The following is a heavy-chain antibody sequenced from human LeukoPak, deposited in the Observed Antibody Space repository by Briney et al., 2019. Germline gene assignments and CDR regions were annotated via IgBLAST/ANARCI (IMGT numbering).Heavy chain of an antibody. D-gene: IGHD5-12*01. J-gene: IGHJ4*02. CDR1: GDSMSSTTYY. CDR2: FYYTGNT. Sequence: TSSETLSLTCTVSGDSMSSTTYYWGWIRQPPGKGLEWIGSFYYTGNTYYNPSLKSRVTISVYTSKHQFSLKVNSVTAADTAVYYCAVIVATSWDYWGQGTLVTVSA. V-gene: IGHV4-39*01. CDR3: AVIVATSWDY.